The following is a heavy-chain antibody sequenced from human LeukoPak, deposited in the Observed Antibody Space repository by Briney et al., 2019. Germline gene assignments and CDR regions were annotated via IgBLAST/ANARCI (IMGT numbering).Heavy chain of an antibody. Sequence: SETLSLTCAVYGGSFSGYYWSWLRQPPGKGLEWIGEINHSGSTNYNPSLKSRVTISVDTSKNQFSLKLSSVTAADTAVHYCARELSGITMVRGVIIRYFDYWGQGTLVTVSS. V-gene: IGHV4-34*01. D-gene: IGHD3-10*01. CDR1: GGSFSGYY. J-gene: IGHJ4*02. CDR3: ARELSGITMVRGVIIRYFDY. CDR2: INHSGST.